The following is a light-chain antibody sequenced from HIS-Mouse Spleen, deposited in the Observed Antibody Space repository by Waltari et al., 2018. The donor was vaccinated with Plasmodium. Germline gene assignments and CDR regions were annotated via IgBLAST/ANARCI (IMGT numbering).Light chain of an antibody. CDR2: EVS. CDR1: SSDVGGYNY. J-gene: IGLJ2*01. V-gene: IGLV2-8*01. CDR3: SSYAGSNNLV. Sequence: QSALTQPPSASGSPGQSVTISCTGTSSDVGGYNYVSWYQQHPGKAPKLMIYEVSKRPVGVPDRFSGSNAGNTASLTVSGLQAEDEADYYCSSYAGSNNLVFGGGTKLTVL.